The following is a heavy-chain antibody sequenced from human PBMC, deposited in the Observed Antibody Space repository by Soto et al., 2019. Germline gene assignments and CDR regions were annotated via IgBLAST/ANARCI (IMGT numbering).Heavy chain of an antibody. CDR1: GFTFSSYS. CDR3: ARVVVTGYWYFDL. Sequence: GGSLRLSCAASGFTFSSYSMNWVRQAPGKGLEWVSYITSSSSTIYYADSVKGRFTISRDNAKNSLFLQMNSLRDEDTAVYYCARVVVTGYWYFDLWGRGTLVTVSS. V-gene: IGHV3-48*02. CDR2: ITSSSSTI. D-gene: IGHD2-21*02. J-gene: IGHJ2*01.